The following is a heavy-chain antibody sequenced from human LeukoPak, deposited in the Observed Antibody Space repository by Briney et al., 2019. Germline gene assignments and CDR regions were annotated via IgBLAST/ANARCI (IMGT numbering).Heavy chain of an antibody. CDR1: GYTFTDYY. D-gene: IGHD3-10*01. V-gene: IGHV1-2*02. Sequence: ASVKVSCKASGYTFTDYYMHWVRQAPGQGLQWMGWINPNSGDTHFPQKFQGRVTMTKDTSNTTAYMELSRLRSNDTAVYYCARGGNYGSGTYTAFDYWGQGALVTVSS. J-gene: IGHJ4*02. CDR2: INPNSGDT. CDR3: ARGGNYGSGTYTAFDY.